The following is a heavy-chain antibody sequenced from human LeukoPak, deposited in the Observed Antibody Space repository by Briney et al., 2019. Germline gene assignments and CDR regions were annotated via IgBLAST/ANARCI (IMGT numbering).Heavy chain of an antibody. CDR1: GLTVRTNY. J-gene: IGHJ5*02. D-gene: IGHD3-22*01. V-gene: IGHV3-53*01. CDR3: ARVILDGYDSRLDWFDP. CDR2: IYPDTTT. Sequence: GGSLRLSCAASGLTVRTNYMGWVRQAPGKRLEWVSVIYPDTTTYYADSVQGRLTISRDNSKNTLFLQMNSLRAEDTAVYYCARVILDGYDSRLDWFDPWGQGTLVTVSS.